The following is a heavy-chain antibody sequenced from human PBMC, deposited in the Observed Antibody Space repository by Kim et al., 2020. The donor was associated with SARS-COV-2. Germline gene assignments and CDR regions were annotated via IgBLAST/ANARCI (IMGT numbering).Heavy chain of an antibody. D-gene: IGHD6-6*01. V-gene: IGHV4-31*11. J-gene: IGHJ5*02. CDR3: ARGIAAFFPWFDP. CDR2: IYYSGNT. Sequence: SETLSLTCAVSGGSISSGGYYWSWIRQHPGKGLEWIGYIYYSGNTYYNPSLKSRVIISVDTSKNQFSLKLNSVTAADTAVYYCARGIAAFFPWFDPWGQGTLVTVSS. CDR1: GGSISSGGYY.